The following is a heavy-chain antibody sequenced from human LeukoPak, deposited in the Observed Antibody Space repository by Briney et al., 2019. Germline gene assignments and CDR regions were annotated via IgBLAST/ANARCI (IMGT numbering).Heavy chain of an antibody. J-gene: IGHJ5*02. CDR3: ARNPEGSSWYEASGFDP. D-gene: IGHD6-13*01. CDR2: IIPILGIA. V-gene: IGHV1-69*04. CDR1: GGTFSSYA. Sequence: SVKVSCKASGGTFSSYAISWVRQAPGQGLEWMGRIIPILGIANYAQKFQGRVTITADKSTSTAYMELSSLRSEDTAVYYCARNPEGSSWYEASGFDPWGQGTLVTVSS.